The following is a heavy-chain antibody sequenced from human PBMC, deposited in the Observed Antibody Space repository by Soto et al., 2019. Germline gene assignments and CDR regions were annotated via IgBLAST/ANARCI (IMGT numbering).Heavy chain of an antibody. CDR2: ISDRGDVT. V-gene: IGHV3-23*01. CDR1: GFAFSNYA. Sequence: EVQLLESGGGLVQPGGSLRLSCAASGFAFSNYALTWVRQAPGTGLEWVSAISDRGDVTAYADSVKGRFTISRDNSKKTMYRQMNSLRGEDTAVYYCAKYPSARLIDDAYDVWGQGTLVTVSS. J-gene: IGHJ3*01. D-gene: IGHD6-6*01. CDR3: AKYPSARLIDDAYDV.